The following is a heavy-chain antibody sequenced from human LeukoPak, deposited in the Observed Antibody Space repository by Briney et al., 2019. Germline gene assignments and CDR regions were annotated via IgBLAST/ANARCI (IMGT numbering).Heavy chain of an antibody. CDR3: ARGPTAVRGVIRFYYYLDV. CDR2: INHSGSA. Sequence: SETLSLTCAVYGGSFSGAYWSWIRQAPGKGLEWIGEINHSGSANYNPSLKSRVTISVDTSKNQFSLKLTSVTAADTAVYYCARGPTAVRGVIRFYYYLDVWGKGTTVTVSS. CDR1: GGSFSGAY. D-gene: IGHD3-10*01. V-gene: IGHV4-34*01. J-gene: IGHJ6*03.